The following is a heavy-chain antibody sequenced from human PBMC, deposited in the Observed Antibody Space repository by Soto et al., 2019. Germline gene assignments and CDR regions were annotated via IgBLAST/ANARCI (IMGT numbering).Heavy chain of an antibody. CDR2: IIPIFGTP. Sequence: SVKVSCKASGGTFSNFAISWVRQAPGQGLEWMGGIIPIFGTPDHAQKFQGRVTITADESTSTAYMELSRLRSEDTAVYYCARDRYSNYGMDVWGKGTTVTVST. V-gene: IGHV1-69*13. CDR1: GGTFSNFA. J-gene: IGHJ6*04. D-gene: IGHD4-4*01. CDR3: ARDRYSNYGMDV.